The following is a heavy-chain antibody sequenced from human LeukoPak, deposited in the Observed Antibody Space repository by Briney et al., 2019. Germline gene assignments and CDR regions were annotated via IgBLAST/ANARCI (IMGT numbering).Heavy chain of an antibody. CDR1: GYTFTSYG. D-gene: IGHD3-9*01. CDR3: ARDEAIPGYLGL. V-gene: IGHV1-18*01. CDR2: ISAYNGNT. J-gene: IGHJ4*02. Sequence: ASVKVSCEASGYTFTSYGISWVRQAPGQGLEWMGWISAYNGNTNYAQKLQGRVTMTTDTSTSTAYMELRSLRSDDTAVYYCARDEAIPGYLGLWGQGTLVTVSS.